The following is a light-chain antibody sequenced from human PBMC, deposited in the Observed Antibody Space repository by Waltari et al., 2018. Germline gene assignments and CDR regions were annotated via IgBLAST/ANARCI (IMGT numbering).Light chain of an antibody. CDR3: QQYYSSPPWT. CDR1: QSIFYTSSNKDY. CDR2: WAS. J-gene: IGKJ1*01. V-gene: IGKV4-1*01. Sequence: DIVMIQSPDSLAVSLGERATINCKSSQSIFYTSSNKDYLAWYQQKSGRPPQLLITWASTRESGVPDRFSGSGSGTDFTLTISSLQAEDVAVYYCQQYYSSPPWTFGQGTKVEIK.